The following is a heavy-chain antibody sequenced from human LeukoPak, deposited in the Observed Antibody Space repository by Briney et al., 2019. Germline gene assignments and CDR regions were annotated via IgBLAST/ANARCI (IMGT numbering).Heavy chain of an antibody. Sequence: GGSLRLSCAASGFTFSAFWMSWVRQAPGEGVEWVANIKQDGSEQYYVDSVKGRFTISRDNARNSLYLQMNSLRAKDTAVYYCARVYYYDTSGYYPDLFDFWGQGTLVTVSS. V-gene: IGHV3-7*01. CDR3: ARVYYYDTSGYYPDLFDF. CDR1: GFTFSAFW. D-gene: IGHD3-22*01. CDR2: IKQDGSEQ. J-gene: IGHJ4*02.